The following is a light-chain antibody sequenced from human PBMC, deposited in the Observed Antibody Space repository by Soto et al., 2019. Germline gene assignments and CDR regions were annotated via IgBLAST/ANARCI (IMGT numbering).Light chain of an antibody. V-gene: IGLV2-14*01. J-gene: IGLJ1*01. CDR1: SSDVGNYNY. Sequence: QSVLTQPASVSGSPGQSITISCTGTSSDVGNYNYVSWFQQRPDKAPKLMIYGVSSRPSGVSNRFSGSKSGNAASLTISGLQADDEADYYCTSYTNSSTYVFGTGTKVTVL. CDR2: GVS. CDR3: TSYTNSSTYV.